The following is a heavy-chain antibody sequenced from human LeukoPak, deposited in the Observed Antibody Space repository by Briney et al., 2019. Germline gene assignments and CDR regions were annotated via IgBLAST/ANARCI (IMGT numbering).Heavy chain of an antibody. CDR3: VTIMYDSSGYSYFDL. V-gene: IGHV4-39*01. CDR2: INYSGST. CDR1: GGSISSYSYY. D-gene: IGHD3-22*01. Sequence: SVTLSLSCTVSGGSISSYSYYWGWIRQPPGKGLEWIGSINYSGSTNYTPSLKTRVTISVDTSRDQFSLKMSSVTAADTAVYYCVTIMYDSSGYSYFDLWGQGTLVTVSS. J-gene: IGHJ4*02.